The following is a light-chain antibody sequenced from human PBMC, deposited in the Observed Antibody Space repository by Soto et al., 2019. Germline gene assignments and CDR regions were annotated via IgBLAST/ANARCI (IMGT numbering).Light chain of an antibody. V-gene: IGKV1-39*01. CDR1: QSISTY. CDR2: AAS. CDR3: QHGYSTPLT. Sequence: DIQMTQSPSSLSASVGDRVTITCRASQSISTYLHWYQQKPGKAPNLLIYAASTLQSWVPSRFSGSGSGTDFTLTISSLQTDDFATYFCQHGYSTPLTFGGGTTV. J-gene: IGKJ4*01.